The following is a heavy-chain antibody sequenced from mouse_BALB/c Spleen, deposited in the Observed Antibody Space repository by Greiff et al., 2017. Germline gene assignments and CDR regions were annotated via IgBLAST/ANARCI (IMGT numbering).Heavy chain of an antibody. CDR3: TRAMTYYSNAIDY. CDR1: GFTFSDYY. V-gene: IGHV5-4*02. CDR2: ISDGGSYT. Sequence: EVKLMESGGGLVKPGGSLKLSCAASGFTFSDYYMYWVRQTPEKRLEWVATISDGGSYTYYPDSVKGRFTISRDNAKNNLYLQMSSLKSEDTAMYYCTRAMTYYSNAIDYWGQGTSVTVSS. D-gene: IGHD2-5*01. J-gene: IGHJ4*01.